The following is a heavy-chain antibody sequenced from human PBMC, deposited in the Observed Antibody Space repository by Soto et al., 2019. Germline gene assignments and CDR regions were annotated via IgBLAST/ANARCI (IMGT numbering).Heavy chain of an antibody. CDR3: ARDPGGARGFDF. V-gene: IGHV1-18*01. CDR2: MSPYNGHT. D-gene: IGHD3-10*01. CDR1: GYPFTVFG. Sequence: QVQLMQSGPEVKKPGASVKVSCKASGYPFTVFGISWVRQAPGQGLEWMGWMSPYNGHTNYAPKLQGRVTTTPDTSTSTAYMELRSLRSDDTAVYYCARDPGGARGFDFWGQGTLVTVSS. J-gene: IGHJ5*01.